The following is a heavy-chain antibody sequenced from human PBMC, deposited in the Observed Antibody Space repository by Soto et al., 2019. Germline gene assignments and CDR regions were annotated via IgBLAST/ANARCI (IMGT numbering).Heavy chain of an antibody. D-gene: IGHD2-8*02. V-gene: IGHV3-74*01. CDR1: GFTFANSW. Sequence: GGTLRLSCAASGFTFANSWMHWVRQAPGKGLEWVSRMSRDGSTTNYADSVKGRFTVSRDNAKYTLHLQMKSLRAEDTALYYCGTAEVEYWRRQTLVAVAS. J-gene: IGHJ4*01. CDR2: MSRDGSTT. CDR3: GTAEVEY.